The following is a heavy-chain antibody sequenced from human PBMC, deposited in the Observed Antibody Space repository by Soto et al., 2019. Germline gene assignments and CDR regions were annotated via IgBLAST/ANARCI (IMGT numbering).Heavy chain of an antibody. CDR3: AGWAIGGDFDI. D-gene: IGHD2-21*01. J-gene: IGHJ3*02. CDR2: IYYSGST. Sequence: QVQLQESGPGLVKPSQTLSLTCTVSGGSITSGHYYWSWILQHPGKGLEWVAYIYYSGSTYYHPSLKGRVTISEDTSKNQFSLRLNSATAADTAVYYCAGWAIGGDFDIWGQGTMVTVSS. V-gene: IGHV4-31*03. CDR1: GGSITSGHYY.